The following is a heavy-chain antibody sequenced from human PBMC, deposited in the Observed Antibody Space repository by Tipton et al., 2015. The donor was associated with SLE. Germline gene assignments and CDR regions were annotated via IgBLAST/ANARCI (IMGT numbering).Heavy chain of an antibody. J-gene: IGHJ5*01. V-gene: IGHV4-4*07. CDR1: GGSISYYS. Sequence: TLSLTCTVSGGSISYYSWSWIRPPAGKGLEWIGLIYTSGSTNYNPSLKSRVTMSVDTSKNQFSLRLTSMTAADAATYYCARDISSAWFYSWGQGALVTVSS. CDR2: IYTSGST. CDR3: ARDISSAWFYS. D-gene: IGHD2-2*01.